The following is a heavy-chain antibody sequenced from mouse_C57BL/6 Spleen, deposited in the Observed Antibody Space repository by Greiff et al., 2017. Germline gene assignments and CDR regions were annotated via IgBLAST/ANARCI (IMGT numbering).Heavy chain of an antibody. CDR1: GFTFSDYG. D-gene: IGHD2-3*01. CDR3: ARGWLLRGDYFDY. V-gene: IGHV5-17*01. Sequence: DVQLVESGGGLVKPGGSLKLSCAASGFTFSDYGMHWVRQAPEKGLEWVAYISSGSSTIYYADTVKGRFTISRDNAKNTLFLQMTSLRSEDTAMYYCARGWLLRGDYFDYWGQGTTLTVSS. J-gene: IGHJ2*01. CDR2: ISSGSSTI.